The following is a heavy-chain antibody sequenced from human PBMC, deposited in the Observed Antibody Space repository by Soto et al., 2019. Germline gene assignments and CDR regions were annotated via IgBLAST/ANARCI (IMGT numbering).Heavy chain of an antibody. J-gene: IGHJ4*02. CDR1: GYTFTGYG. Sequence: VKVFCKASGYTFTGYGISWVRQAPGQGLEWMGWISAYNGNTNYAQKLQGRVTMNTDTSTSTAYMELRSLRSDDTAVYYCARDEDIAAAFDYWGQGTLVTVSS. CDR2: ISAYNGNT. V-gene: IGHV1-18*01. D-gene: IGHD6-13*01. CDR3: ARDEDIAAAFDY.